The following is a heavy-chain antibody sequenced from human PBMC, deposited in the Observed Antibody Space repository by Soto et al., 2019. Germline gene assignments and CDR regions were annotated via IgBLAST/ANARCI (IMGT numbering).Heavy chain of an antibody. CDR2: VDHSGRT. Sequence: PSDTLSLTCAVSGYSINSDYYWGLIRQPPGKGLEWIGSVDHSGRTYYSPSLRSRLTIFIDTSKNQFSLRLTSVTAADTAMYFCAKKGYYPSGKINLFDSWGPGTLVTVS. CDR1: GYSINSDYY. V-gene: IGHV4-38-2*01. J-gene: IGHJ4*02. D-gene: IGHD3-10*01. CDR3: AKKGYYPSGKINLFDS.